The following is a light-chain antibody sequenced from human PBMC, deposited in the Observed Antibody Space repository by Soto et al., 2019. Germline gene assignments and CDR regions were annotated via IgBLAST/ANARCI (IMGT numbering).Light chain of an antibody. Sequence: EILMTQSPVTLSVSPGERVTLSCRASQSVSSYLAWYQQKPGQAPRLLIYDASNRATGIPARFSGSGSGTDFTLTISSLEPEDFAVYYCQQRSNWPTFGQGTKVDIK. J-gene: IGKJ1*01. CDR1: QSVSSY. CDR2: DAS. CDR3: QQRSNWPT. V-gene: IGKV3-11*01.